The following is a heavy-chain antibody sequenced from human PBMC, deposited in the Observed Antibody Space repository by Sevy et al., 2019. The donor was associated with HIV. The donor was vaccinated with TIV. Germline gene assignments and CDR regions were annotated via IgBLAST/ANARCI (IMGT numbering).Heavy chain of an antibody. CDR2: IYSDGIT. Sequence: SETLSLSCTISGGSISGYYWTWIRQPPGKGLEWIGYIYSDGITNYSPSLKSQITISLDTSRKRFSLDLTSVTAADTAVYYCARYESRGFLFDYWGQGALVTVSS. CDR3: ARYESRGFLFDY. D-gene: IGHD3-22*01. CDR1: GGSISGYY. V-gene: IGHV4-59*13. J-gene: IGHJ4*02.